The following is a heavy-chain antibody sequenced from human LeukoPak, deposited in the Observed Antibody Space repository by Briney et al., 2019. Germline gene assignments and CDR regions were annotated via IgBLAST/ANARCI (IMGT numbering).Heavy chain of an antibody. V-gene: IGHV3-30-3*01. CDR2: ISYDGSNK. Sequence: SGGSLRLSCAASGFTFSSYAMHWVRQAPGKGLEWVAVISYDGSNKYYADSVKGRFTISRDNSKNTLYLQMNSLRAEDTAVYYCARGITYYYDSSGYHWFDPWGQGTLVTVSS. J-gene: IGHJ5*02. D-gene: IGHD3-22*01. CDR3: ARGITYYYDSSGYHWFDP. CDR1: GFTFSSYA.